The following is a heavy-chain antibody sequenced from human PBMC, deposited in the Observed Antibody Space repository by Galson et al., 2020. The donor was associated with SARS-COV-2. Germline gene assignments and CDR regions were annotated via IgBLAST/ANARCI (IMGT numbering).Heavy chain of an antibody. D-gene: IGHD1-20*01. CDR2: INPKTGDT. CDR3: AVGITGTSSGSS. CDR1: GYTFTGYY. Sequence: ASVKVSCKASGYTFTGYYIHWVRQAPGQGLEWMGWINPKTGDTKYAQRFQGWVTMTRDTSISTAHMELSRLSFDDTAVYYCAVGITGTSSGSSWGQGTLVIVSS. J-gene: IGHJ4*02. V-gene: IGHV1-2*04.